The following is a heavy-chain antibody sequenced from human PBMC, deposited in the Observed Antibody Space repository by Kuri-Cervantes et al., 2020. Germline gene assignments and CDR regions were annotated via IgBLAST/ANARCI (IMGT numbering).Heavy chain of an antibody. CDR1: GFTFSSYA. Sequence: GGSLRLSCAASGFTFSSYAMSWVRQAPGKGLEWVAVISYDGSNKYYADSVKGRFTISRDNSKNTLYLQMNSLRAEDTAVYYCAKDRLYGMDVWGQGTTVTVSS. J-gene: IGHJ6*02. CDR2: ISYDGSNK. V-gene: IGHV3-30*18. CDR3: AKDRLYGMDV.